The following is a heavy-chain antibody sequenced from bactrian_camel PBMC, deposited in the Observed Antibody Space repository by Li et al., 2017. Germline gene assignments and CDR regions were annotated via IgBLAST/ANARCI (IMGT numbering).Heavy chain of an antibody. V-gene: IGHV3S36*01. CDR2: IATGSGNT. Sequence: VQLVESGGGSVQAGGSLRLSCAASRYMYDNGCMGWFREVPGKMREGVARIATGSGNTYYADSVKGRFTVSRDNAKNTVYLQMNSLKPEDTAMYYCAAYIGRCGVLAVVAGRDIYWDQGTQVTVS. CDR3: AAYIGRCGVLAVVAGRDIY. CDR1: RYMYDNGC. D-gene: IGHD6*01. J-gene: IGHJ4*01.